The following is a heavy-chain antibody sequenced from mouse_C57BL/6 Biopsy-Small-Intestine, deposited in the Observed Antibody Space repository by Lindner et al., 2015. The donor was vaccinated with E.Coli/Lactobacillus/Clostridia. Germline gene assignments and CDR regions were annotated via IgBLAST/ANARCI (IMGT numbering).Heavy chain of an antibody. CDR2: ISGSNGNR. CDR3: VRDAGVLYFDH. V-gene: IGHV1-53*01. D-gene: IGHD1-1*02. Sequence: VKVSCKASGYTFSNHGINWVRQAPGQGLEWLGWISGSNGNRNYAQNYKDRVTMTIDMSTRTAFMELRSLTSDDTAVYYCVRDAGVLYFDHWGQGSLVTVSS. J-gene: IGHJ4*01. CDR1: GYTFSNHG.